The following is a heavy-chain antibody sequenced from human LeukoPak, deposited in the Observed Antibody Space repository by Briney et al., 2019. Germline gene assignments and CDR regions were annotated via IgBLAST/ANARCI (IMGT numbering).Heavy chain of an antibody. CDR3: ARGNSKDGVEY. D-gene: IGHD4-23*01. V-gene: IGHV1-69*05. Sequence: SVKVSCKASGGTFSSYAISWVRQAPGQGLEWMGGIIPIFGTANYAQKFQDRVTITTDESTSTAYMELSSLSSDDTAVYYCARGNSKDGVEYWGQGTLVTVSS. J-gene: IGHJ4*02. CDR2: IIPIFGTA. CDR1: GGTFSSYA.